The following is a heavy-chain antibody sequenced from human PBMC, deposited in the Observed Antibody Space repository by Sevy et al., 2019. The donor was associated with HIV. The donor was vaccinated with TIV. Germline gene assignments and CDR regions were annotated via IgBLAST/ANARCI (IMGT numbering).Heavy chain of an antibody. D-gene: IGHD3-3*01. V-gene: IGHV4-4*02. CDR1: GGSISSSNW. Sequence: SETLSLTCAVSGGSISSSNWWSWIRHPPGKGLGWIGEIYHSGSTNYNPSLKSRVTISVDKSKNQFSLKLSSVTAADTAVYYCARTIFKYNWFDPWGQGTLVTVSS. J-gene: IGHJ5*02. CDR2: IYHSGST. CDR3: ARTIFKYNWFDP.